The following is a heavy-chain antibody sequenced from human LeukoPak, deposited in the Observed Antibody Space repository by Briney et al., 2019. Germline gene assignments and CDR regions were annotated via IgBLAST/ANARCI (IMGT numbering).Heavy chain of an antibody. CDR2: IYYSGST. Sequence: SETLSLTCTVSGGSISSSSYYWGWIRQPPGKGLEWIGSIYYSGSTYYNPSLKSRVTISVDTSKNQFSLKLSSVTAADTAVYYCARAGAPYYYYYMDVWGKGTTVTISS. V-gene: IGHV4-39*07. D-gene: IGHD4-17*01. J-gene: IGHJ6*03. CDR3: ARAGAPYYYYYMDV. CDR1: GGSISSSSYY.